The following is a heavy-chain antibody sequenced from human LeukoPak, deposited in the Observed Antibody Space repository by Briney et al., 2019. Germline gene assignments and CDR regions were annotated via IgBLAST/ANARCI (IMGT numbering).Heavy chain of an antibody. Sequence: PSETLSLTCTVSGGSISSYYWSWIRQPPGKGLEWIGYIYYSGSTNYNPSLKSRVTISVDTSKSQFSLKLSSVTAADTAVYYCARDLYGSGSDYWGQGTLVTVSS. CDR2: IYYSGST. V-gene: IGHV4-59*01. D-gene: IGHD3-10*01. CDR1: GGSISSYY. J-gene: IGHJ4*02. CDR3: ARDLYGSGSDY.